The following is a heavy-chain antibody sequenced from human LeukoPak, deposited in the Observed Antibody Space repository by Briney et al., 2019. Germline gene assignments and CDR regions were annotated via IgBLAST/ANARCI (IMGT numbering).Heavy chain of an antibody. CDR1: KFTFSSYA. J-gene: IGHJ4*02. D-gene: IGHD3-3*01. V-gene: IGHV3-30-3*01. Sequence: GGSLRLSCAASKFTFSSYAIHWVRQAPGKGLEWVAVISYDGSNKYYADSVKGRFTISRDNSKNTLYLQMDSLRAEDTAVYYCARDRAWNYFDYWGQGTLVTVSS. CDR3: ARDRAWNYFDY. CDR2: ISYDGSNK.